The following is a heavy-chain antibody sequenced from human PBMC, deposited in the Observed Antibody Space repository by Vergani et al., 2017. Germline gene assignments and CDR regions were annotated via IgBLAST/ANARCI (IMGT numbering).Heavy chain of an antibody. CDR1: EYSFGNYW. V-gene: IGHV5-51*01. CDR2: IYPADSDT. Sequence: EVELVQSGPEMRKPGESLKISCKGSEYSFGNYWSGWVRQMPGKGLEWMGIIYPADSDTRYSPSFQGQVTISADKSISTAFLQWDSLQASDTALYYCARHTTYTDSWGQGTLVTVSS. D-gene: IGHD1-1*01. J-gene: IGHJ4*02. CDR3: ARHTTYTDS.